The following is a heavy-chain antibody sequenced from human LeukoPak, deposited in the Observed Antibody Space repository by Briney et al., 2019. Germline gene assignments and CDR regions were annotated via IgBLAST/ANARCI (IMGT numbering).Heavy chain of an antibody. D-gene: IGHD2-2*01. CDR2: ISGSGDTT. Sequence: GGSLRLSCAASGFNFSSYAMTWVRQAPGKGLECVSGISGSGDTTYYADSVRVRFTISRDNSKNTLYLQMNSLRAEDTALYYCAKDRSLVPAALNYWGQGTLVTVSS. V-gene: IGHV3-23*01. CDR3: AKDRSLVPAALNY. J-gene: IGHJ4*02. CDR1: GFNFSSYA.